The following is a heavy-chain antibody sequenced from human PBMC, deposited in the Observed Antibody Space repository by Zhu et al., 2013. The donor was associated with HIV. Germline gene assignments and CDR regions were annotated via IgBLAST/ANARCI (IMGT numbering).Heavy chain of an antibody. D-gene: IGHD6-13*01. V-gene: IGHV4-38-2*01. J-gene: IGHJ4*02. CDR1: GYSISSGYY. Sequence: QVQLQESGPGLVKPSETLSLTCAVSGYSISSGYYWGWIRQPPGKGLEWIGSIYHSGSTYYNPSLKSRVTISVDTSKNQFSLKLSSVTAADTAVYYYARGPGYSSSWGQGTLVTVSS. CDR2: IYHSGST. CDR3: ARGPGYSSS.